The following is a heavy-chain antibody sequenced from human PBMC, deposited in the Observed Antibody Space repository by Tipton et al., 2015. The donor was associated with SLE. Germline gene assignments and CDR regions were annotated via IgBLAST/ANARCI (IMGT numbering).Heavy chain of an antibody. Sequence: SLRLSCAASGFTFSSYWMSWVRQAPGKGLEWVANIKQDGSEKYYVDSVKGRFTISRDNAKNSLYLQMNSLRAEDTAVYYCASYSSGWYDGYYFDYWGQGTLVTVSS. CDR2: IKQDGSEK. J-gene: IGHJ4*02. V-gene: IGHV3-7*03. CDR1: GFTFSSYW. D-gene: IGHD6-19*01. CDR3: ASYSSGWYDGYYFDY.